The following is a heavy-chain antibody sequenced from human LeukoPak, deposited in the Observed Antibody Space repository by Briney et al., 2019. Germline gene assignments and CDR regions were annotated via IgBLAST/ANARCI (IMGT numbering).Heavy chain of an antibody. Sequence: GASVKVSCKASGYTFSSYDINWVRQTTGQGLEWMGWMNPNSGNTAYAQKFQGRVTVSRDTSISTAYMELSSLRSEDTAVYYCARLPKYSRPLDYWGQGTLVTVSS. CDR1: GYTFSSYD. CDR3: ARLPKYSRPLDY. D-gene: IGHD6-6*01. J-gene: IGHJ4*02. CDR2: MNPNSGNT. V-gene: IGHV1-8*02.